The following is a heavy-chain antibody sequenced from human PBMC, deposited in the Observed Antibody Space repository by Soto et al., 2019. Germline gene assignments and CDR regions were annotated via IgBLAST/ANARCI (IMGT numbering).Heavy chain of an antibody. CDR1: GFAFRSYN. D-gene: IGHD2-15*01. Sequence: EVQLVESGGGLVKPGGSLTLSCAASGFAFRSYNMNWVRQAPGKGLEWVASVSSGSSNIYYADSVKGLFTISSNNAKNLLFLKMDSLRAEDSAVYYCASATVVAATFDFWGQGTLVTVSS. CDR3: ASATVVAATFDF. CDR2: VSSGSSNI. J-gene: IGHJ4*02. V-gene: IGHV3-21*01.